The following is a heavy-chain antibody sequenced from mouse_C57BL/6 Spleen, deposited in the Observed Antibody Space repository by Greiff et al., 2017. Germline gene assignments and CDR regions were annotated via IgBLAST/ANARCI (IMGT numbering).Heavy chain of an antibody. D-gene: IGHD2-3*01. CDR1: GYTFTDYY. CDR3: ARSTPDEDY. J-gene: IGHJ2*01. V-gene: IGHV1-26*01. CDR2: INPNNGGT. Sequence: EVQLQQSGPELVKPGASVKISCKASGYTFTDYYMNWVKQSHGKSLEWIGDINPNNGGTSYNQKFKGKATLTVDKSSSTAYMELRSLTSEDSAVYYCARSTPDEDYWGQGTTLTVSS.